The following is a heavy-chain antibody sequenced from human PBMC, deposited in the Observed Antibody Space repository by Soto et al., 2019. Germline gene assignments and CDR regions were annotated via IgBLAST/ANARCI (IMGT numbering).Heavy chain of an antibody. CDR3: AREGILGLFDAYDL. V-gene: IGHV1-18*04. J-gene: IGHJ3*01. CDR1: VFTSSG. CDR2: ISTHNGNT. Sequence: QDQLVQSGAEVKKPGSSVKVSCKASVFTSSGISWVRQAPGQRLEWMGWISTHNGNTIYAQKFQGRVIMTMDTSTTTVYMELRSLRPDDTAVYLCAREGILGLFDAYDLWGQGTMVTVSS. D-gene: IGHD3-3*01.